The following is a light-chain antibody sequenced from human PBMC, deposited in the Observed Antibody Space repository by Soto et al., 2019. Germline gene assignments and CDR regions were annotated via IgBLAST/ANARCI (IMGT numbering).Light chain of an antibody. CDR2: GAS. Sequence: EIVLTQSPGTLSLSPGERATLSCRASQSVSSSYLAWYQQKPGQAPSQLIYGASSRATGIPDRFSGRGSGTDFTLTITRLEPADFAVYYCQHYRTSFGGGTRGEIK. CDR3: QHYRTS. J-gene: IGKJ4*01. V-gene: IGKV3-20*01. CDR1: QSVSSSY.